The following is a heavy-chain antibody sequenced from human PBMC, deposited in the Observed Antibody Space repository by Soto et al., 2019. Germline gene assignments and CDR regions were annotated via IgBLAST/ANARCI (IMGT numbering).Heavy chain of an antibody. CDR3: ARDPGGIGVDY. J-gene: IGHJ4*02. V-gene: IGHV1-18*01. D-gene: IGHD3-16*01. Sequence: QVQLVQSGAEVKKPGASVKVSCKASGYTFTSYGISWVRQAPGQGLEWMGWISAYNGNTNYAQKRQGRVTMTTATSTSTAYRELRSLRSDDTAVYYCARDPGGIGVDYWGQGTLVTVSS. CDR1: GYTFTSYG. CDR2: ISAYNGNT.